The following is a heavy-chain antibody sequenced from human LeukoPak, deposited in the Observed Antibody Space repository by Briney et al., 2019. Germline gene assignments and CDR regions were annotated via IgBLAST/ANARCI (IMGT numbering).Heavy chain of an antibody. D-gene: IGHD6-13*01. V-gene: IGHV1-69*13. Sequence: SVKVSCKAPGGTFSSYAISWVRQAPGQGLEWMGGIIPIFGTANYAQKFQGRVTITADESTSTAYMELSSLRSEDTAVCYCASSYSSSWYFDYWGQGTLVTVSS. J-gene: IGHJ4*02. CDR2: IIPIFGTA. CDR1: GGTFSSYA. CDR3: ASSYSSSWYFDY.